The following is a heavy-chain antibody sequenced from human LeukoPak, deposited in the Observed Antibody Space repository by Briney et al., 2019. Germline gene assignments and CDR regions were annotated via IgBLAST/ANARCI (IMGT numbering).Heavy chain of an antibody. J-gene: IGHJ6*02. D-gene: IGHD2-2*01. CDR1: GGSFSGYY. CDR3: ARGVVPDV. CDR2: INHSGNT. V-gene: IGHV4-34*01. Sequence: SETLSLTCAVYGGSFSGYYWSWIRQPPGKGLEWIGEINHSGNTNYNPSLKSRVTISVDTFKNQFSLKLSSVTAADTAVYYCARGVVPDVWGQGTTVTVSS.